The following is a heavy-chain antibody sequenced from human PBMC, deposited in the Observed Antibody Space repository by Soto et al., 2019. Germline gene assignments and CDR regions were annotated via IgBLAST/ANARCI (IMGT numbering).Heavy chain of an antibody. Sequence: GGSLRLSCAASGFTFSSYAMSWVRQAPGKGLEWVSAISGSGGSTYYADSVKGRFTISRDNSKNTLYLQMNSLRAEDTAVYYCARDQASDGPAALSDYYGMDVWGQGTTVTVSS. J-gene: IGHJ6*02. CDR1: GFTFSSYA. V-gene: IGHV3-23*01. CDR3: ARDQASDGPAALSDYYGMDV. CDR2: ISGSGGST. D-gene: IGHD2-2*01.